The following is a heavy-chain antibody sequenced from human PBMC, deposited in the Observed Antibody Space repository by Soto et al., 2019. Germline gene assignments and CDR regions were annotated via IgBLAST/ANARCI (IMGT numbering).Heavy chain of an antibody. V-gene: IGHV1-18*01. CDR2: ISAYNGNT. J-gene: IGHJ5*02. D-gene: IGHD6-6*01. CDR3: ARDMYSSSSFWFDP. CDR1: GYTFTSYG. Sequence: SVKVSCKASGYTFTSYGISWVRQAPGQGLEWMGWISAYNGNTNYAQKLQGRVTMTTDTSTSTAYMELRSLRSDDTAVYYCARDMYSSSSFWFDPWGQGTLVTVSS.